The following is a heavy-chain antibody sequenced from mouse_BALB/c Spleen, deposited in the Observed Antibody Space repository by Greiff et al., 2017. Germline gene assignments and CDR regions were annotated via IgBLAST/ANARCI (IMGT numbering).Heavy chain of an antibody. J-gene: IGHJ4*01. CDR3: ARGGNY. CDR2: ISDGGSYT. V-gene: IGHV5-4*02. Sequence: EVQVVESGGGLVKPGGSLKLSCAASGFTFSDYYMYWVRQTPEKRLEWVATISDGGSYTYYPDSVKGRFTISRDNAKNNLYLQMSSLKSEDTAMYYCARGGNYWGQGTSVTVSS. CDR1: GFTFSDYY.